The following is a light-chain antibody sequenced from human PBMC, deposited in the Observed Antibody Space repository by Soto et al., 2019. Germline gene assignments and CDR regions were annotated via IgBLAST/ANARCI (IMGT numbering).Light chain of an antibody. J-gene: IGKJ5*01. Sequence: EIVMTQSTATLSVSPGERATLSCRASQSVSSNLAWYQQKPGQAPRLLIYGASTRATGIPARFSGSGSGTEFTLTISSLQSEDFAVYYCQQYHHWPPITFGQGTRLEIK. CDR1: QSVSSN. CDR3: QQYHHWPPIT. V-gene: IGKV3-15*01. CDR2: GAS.